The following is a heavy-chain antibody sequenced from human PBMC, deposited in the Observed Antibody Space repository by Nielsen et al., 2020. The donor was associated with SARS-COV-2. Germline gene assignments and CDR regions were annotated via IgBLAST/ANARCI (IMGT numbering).Heavy chain of an antibody. CDR2: IYYSGST. V-gene: IGHV4-39*07. Sequence: WIRQPPGKGLEWIASIYYSGSTFYNPSLKPRVTISPDRSRNQFSLMLSSVTAADTAVYYCARVQILTGRNFDFWGQGSLVTVSS. J-gene: IGHJ4*02. CDR3: ARVQILTGRNFDF. D-gene: IGHD3-9*01.